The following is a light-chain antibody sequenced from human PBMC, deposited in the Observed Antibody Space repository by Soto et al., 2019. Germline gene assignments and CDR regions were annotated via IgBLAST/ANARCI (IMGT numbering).Light chain of an antibody. V-gene: IGKV4-1*01. CDR2: WAS. CDR3: HHYLYPPQT. CDR1: QSVLYSSNNKNY. Sequence: DIVMTQSPDSLAVSLGERATINCKTSQSVLYSSNNKNYLAWFQHKPGQPPKLLIYWASTRESGVPDRFSGSGSGTDFTLTISSLQAEDVAVYYCHHYLYPPQTFGKGNTVEIK. J-gene: IGKJ1*01.